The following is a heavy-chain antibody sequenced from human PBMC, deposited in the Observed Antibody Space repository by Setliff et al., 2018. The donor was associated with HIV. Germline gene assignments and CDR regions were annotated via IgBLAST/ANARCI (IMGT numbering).Heavy chain of an antibody. CDR3: ARSQPDTIFGVVIFDY. Sequence: PSETLSLTCTVSGGSISSSGPGYYWGWVRQAPGGGLEWIGSVYYSGSTHYNPSLKSRVTRSLDTSKNQLSLRLTSMTAADTAVYYCARSQPDTIFGVVIFDYWGXGKMVTVSS. D-gene: IGHD3-3*01. CDR1: GGSISSSGPGYY. CDR2: VYYSGST. V-gene: IGHV4-39*01. J-gene: IGHJ4*02.